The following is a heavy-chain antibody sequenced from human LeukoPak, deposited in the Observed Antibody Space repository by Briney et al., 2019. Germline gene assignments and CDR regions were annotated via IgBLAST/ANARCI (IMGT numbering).Heavy chain of an antibody. CDR3: ARHYYDSSGYRGYDAFDI. Sequence: PSETLSLTCTVSGGSISSSSYYWGWIRQPPGTGLEWIGSIYYSGSTYYNPSLKSRVTISVDTSKNQFSLKLSSATAADTAVYYCARHYYDSSGYRGYDAFDIWGQGTMVTVSS. D-gene: IGHD3-22*01. J-gene: IGHJ3*02. CDR2: IYYSGST. CDR1: GGSISSSSYY. V-gene: IGHV4-39*01.